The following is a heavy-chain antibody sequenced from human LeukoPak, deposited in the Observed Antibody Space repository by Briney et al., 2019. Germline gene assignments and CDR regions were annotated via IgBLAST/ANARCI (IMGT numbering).Heavy chain of an antibody. CDR2: VHYSGST. CDR3: TKYYYDTSGYSNWFDP. Sequence: SQTLSLTCTVSGGSVISSTYYWSWIRQHPGKGLEWIGYVHYSGSTYYNPSLKSRVTISVDTSKNQFSLRLSFVTASDTAVYYCTKYYYDTSGYSNWFDPWGQGTLVTVSS. V-gene: IGHV4-31*03. J-gene: IGHJ5*02. CDR1: GGSVISSTYY. D-gene: IGHD3-22*01.